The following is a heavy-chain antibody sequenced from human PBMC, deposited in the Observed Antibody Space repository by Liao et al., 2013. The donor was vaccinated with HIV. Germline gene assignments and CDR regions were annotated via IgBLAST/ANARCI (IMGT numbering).Heavy chain of an antibody. CDR1: GGSISSGSYY. CDR2: IYSSGST. J-gene: IGHJ3*02. V-gene: IGHV4-61*02. CDR3: ARGEVGIDAFDI. D-gene: IGHD2-21*01. Sequence: QVQLQESGPGLVKPSQTLSLTCTVSGGSISSGSYYWNFLRQPAGKGLEWIGRIYSSGSTTYNPSLKSRVSISVDTSKNQFSLNLRSVTATDTAVYYCARGEVGIDAFDIWGQGKLVTVSS.